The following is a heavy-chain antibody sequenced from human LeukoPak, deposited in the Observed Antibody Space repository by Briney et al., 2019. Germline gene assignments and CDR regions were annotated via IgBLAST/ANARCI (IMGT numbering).Heavy chain of an antibody. CDR3: AREKVVMGFDL. V-gene: IGHV1-8*01. CDR2: MNPNSGNT. Sequence: GASVKVCCKASGYTFTSYAINWVRQATGQGLEWMGWMNPNSGNTGYAQKFQGRVTMTRNTSVSTAYMELSSLRSEDTAVYYCAREKVVMGFDLWGQGTLVTVSS. D-gene: IGHD3-22*01. J-gene: IGHJ5*02. CDR1: GYTFTSYA.